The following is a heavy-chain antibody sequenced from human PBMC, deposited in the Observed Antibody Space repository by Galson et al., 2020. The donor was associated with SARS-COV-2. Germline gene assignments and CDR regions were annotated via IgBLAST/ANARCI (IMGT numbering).Heavy chain of an antibody. D-gene: IGHD2-2*01. Sequence: ETSETLSLTCAVYVGSFSGFSWRWVRQSPGKGLEWIGEINHSGSANYNPSLKSRVTISVDTSKNQFSLKLTSVTAAETGVYFCARGRIGVVPAPILGLWPYYEYYAMDVWGQGTTITVSS. CDR1: VGSFSGFS. V-gene: IGHV4-34*01. CDR2: INHSGSA. CDR3: ARGRIGVVPAPILGLWPYYEYYAMDV. J-gene: IGHJ6*02.